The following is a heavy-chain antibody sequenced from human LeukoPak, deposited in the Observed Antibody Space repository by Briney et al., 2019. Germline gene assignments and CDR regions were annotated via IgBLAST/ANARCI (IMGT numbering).Heavy chain of an antibody. J-gene: IGHJ4*02. D-gene: IGHD5-24*01. Sequence: GGFLRLSCAASGFTFSSYAMSWVRQAPGKGLEWVSTISGSGSRTYYADSVKGRFTISRDNSKNTLYLQMNSLRAEDTAVYYCAKDRIPRDGYNEIDYWGQGTLVTVSS. CDR2: ISGSGSRT. CDR3: AKDRIPRDGYNEIDY. CDR1: GFTFSSYA. V-gene: IGHV3-23*01.